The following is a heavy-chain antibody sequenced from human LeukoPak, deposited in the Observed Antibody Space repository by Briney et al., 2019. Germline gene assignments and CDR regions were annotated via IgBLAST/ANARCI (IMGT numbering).Heavy chain of an antibody. V-gene: IGHV3-21*01. D-gene: IGHD6-13*01. J-gene: IGHJ4*02. CDR1: GFTFSSYS. CDR3: ARAMYSITMGVAY. CDR2: ISSSSSYI. Sequence: GGSLRLSCAASGFTFSSYSMNWVRQAPGKGLEWVASISSSSSYIYYADSMKGRFTISRDNAKNSLYLQMNSLRAEDTAVYYCARAMYSITMGVAYWGQETLVTVSS.